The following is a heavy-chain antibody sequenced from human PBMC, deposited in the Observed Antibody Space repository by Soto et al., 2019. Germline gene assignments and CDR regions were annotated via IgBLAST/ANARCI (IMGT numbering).Heavy chain of an antibody. CDR2: VNHSGST. J-gene: IGHJ4*02. Sequence: SETLSLTCAVHGGSFSGYYWTWVRQPPGKGLEWIGDVNHSGSTNQNPSLKSRVTISVDTSKNQFSLKLKSVTAADTAVYFCARGITTIPAVQGDAPDNCYFDSWGLGTLVTVSS. CDR3: ARGITTIPAVQGDAPDNCYFDS. D-gene: IGHD3-22*01. CDR1: GGSFSGYY. V-gene: IGHV4-34*01.